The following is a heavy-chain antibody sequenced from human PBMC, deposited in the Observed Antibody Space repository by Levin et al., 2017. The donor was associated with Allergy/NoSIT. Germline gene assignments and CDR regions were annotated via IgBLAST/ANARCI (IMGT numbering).Heavy chain of an antibody. CDR1: GFTFSSYG. J-gene: IGHJ6*02. V-gene: IGHV3-33*01. CDR2: IWYDGSNK. Sequence: PGGSLRLSCAASGFTFSSYGMHWVRQAPGKGLEWVAVIWYDGSNKYYADSVKGRFTISRDNSKNTLYLQMNSLRAEDTAVYYCARDRTIFFPGSYPIGYGMDVWGQGTTVTVSS. CDR3: ARDRTIFFPGSYPIGYGMDV. D-gene: IGHD3-9*01.